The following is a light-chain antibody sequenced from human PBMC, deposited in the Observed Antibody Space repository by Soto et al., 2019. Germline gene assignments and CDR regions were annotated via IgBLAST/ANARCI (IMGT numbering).Light chain of an antibody. J-gene: IGLJ1*01. CDR2: SNT. Sequence: QSVLTQSPSASATPGQRVTISCSGSSSNIATNPVNWYQHLPGTAPKLLFYSNTQRPSGVPDRFSASKSGTSASLAINGLQSEDEADYYCAAWDDSLNGYVFASGTKLTVL. CDR3: AAWDDSLNGYV. V-gene: IGLV1-44*01. CDR1: SSNIATNP.